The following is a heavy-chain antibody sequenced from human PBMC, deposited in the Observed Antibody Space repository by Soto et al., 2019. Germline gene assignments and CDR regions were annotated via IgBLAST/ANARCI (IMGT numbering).Heavy chain of an antibody. CDR3: AIPADYGGNSRFDF. CDR2: IYPGDSDT. CDR1: VYSFTNYW. Sequence: GESLKISCKGSVYSFTNYWIGWVRQMPGKGLEWMGLIYPGDSDTRYSPSFQGQVTISADKSISTAYLRWSSLKASDTAMYYCAIPADYGGNSRFDFWGQGTLVTVSS. V-gene: IGHV5-51*01. J-gene: IGHJ4*02. D-gene: IGHD4-17*01.